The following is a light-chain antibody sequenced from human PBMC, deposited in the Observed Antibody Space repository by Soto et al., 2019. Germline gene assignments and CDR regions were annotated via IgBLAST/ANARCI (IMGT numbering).Light chain of an antibody. J-gene: IGKJ3*01. CDR1: QSVSSN. CDR3: QQYNNWPLT. Sequence: EIVMTQSPATLSVSPGERATLSCRASQSVSSNLAWYQQKPGQAPRLLIYGASTRAPGIPARFSGSGSGTEFTLTISSLQSEDFAVYYCQQYNNWPLTFGPGTKVDIK. V-gene: IGKV3-15*01. CDR2: GAS.